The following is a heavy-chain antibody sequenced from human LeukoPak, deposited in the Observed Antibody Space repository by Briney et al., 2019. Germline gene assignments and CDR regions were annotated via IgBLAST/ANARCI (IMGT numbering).Heavy chain of an antibody. CDR1: GFTFSSYA. D-gene: IGHD2-15*01. J-gene: IGHJ4*02. CDR3: ASRDPCSGGSCYALGY. V-gene: IGHV3-23*01. CDR2: TSASGGST. Sequence: GGSLRLSCAAPGFTFSSYAMHWVRQAPGKGLECVSATSASGGSTYYADSVKGRFTISRDNSKNTLYLQMNSLRAEDTAVYFCASRDPCSGGSCYALGYWGQGTLVTVSS.